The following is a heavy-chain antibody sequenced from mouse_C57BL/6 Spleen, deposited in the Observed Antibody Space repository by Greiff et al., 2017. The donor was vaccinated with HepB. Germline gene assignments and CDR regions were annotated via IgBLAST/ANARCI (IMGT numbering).Heavy chain of an antibody. CDR1: GFTFSNYW. D-gene: IGHD2-3*01. CDR3: TGRWFLYYAMDY. J-gene: IGHJ4*01. CDR2: IRLKSDNYAT. Sequence: EVKVEESGGGLVQPGGSMKLSCVASGFTFSNYWMNWVRQSPEKGLEWVAQIRLKSDNYATHYAESVKGRFTISRDDSKSSVFLQMNNLRAEDTGIYYCTGRWFLYYAMDYWGQGTSVTVSS. V-gene: IGHV6-3*01.